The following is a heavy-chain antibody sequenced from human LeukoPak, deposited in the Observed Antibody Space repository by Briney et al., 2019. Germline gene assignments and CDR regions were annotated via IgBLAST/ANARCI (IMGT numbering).Heavy chain of an antibody. CDR2: IIPIFGTA. CDR1: GGTFSSYA. D-gene: IGHD3-22*01. V-gene: IGHV1-69*06. Sequence: SVKVSCKASGGTFSSYAINWARQAPGQGLEWMGGIIPIFGTANYAQKFQGRVTITADKSTSTAYMELSSLRSEDTAVYYCARKVPNDSSGYYYRGQFDPWGQGTLVTVSS. J-gene: IGHJ5*02. CDR3: ARKVPNDSSGYYYRGQFDP.